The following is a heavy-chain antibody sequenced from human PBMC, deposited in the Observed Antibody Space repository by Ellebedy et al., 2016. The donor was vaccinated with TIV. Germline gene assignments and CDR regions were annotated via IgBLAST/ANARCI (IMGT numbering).Heavy chain of an antibody. Sequence: SETLSLTCTVSGGSISSGAYYWSWIRQHPGKGLEWIGYIYYSGSTYYNPSLKSRVTISVDTSKNQFSLKLSSVTAADTAVYYCARVNKFGELLFPYNWFDPWGQGTLVTVSS. CDR1: GGSISSGAYY. CDR2: IYYSGST. CDR3: ARVNKFGELLFPYNWFDP. V-gene: IGHV4-31*03. J-gene: IGHJ5*02. D-gene: IGHD3-10*01.